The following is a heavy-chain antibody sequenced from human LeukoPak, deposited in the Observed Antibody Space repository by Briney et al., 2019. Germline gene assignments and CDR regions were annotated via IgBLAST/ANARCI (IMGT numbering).Heavy chain of an antibody. CDR1: GGSISSDY. CDR3: ARSGGLYTSTWYFHR. V-gene: IGHV4-59*01. CDR2: IDYSGST. D-gene: IGHD6-13*01. Sequence: SETLSLTCTVSGGSISSDYWSWIRQPPGKGLEWIGYIDYSGSTIHNPSLKSRVTISVNTSKNQFSLQLTSVTAADTAVYYCARSGGLYTSTWYFHRWGQGTLVTVSS. J-gene: IGHJ1*01.